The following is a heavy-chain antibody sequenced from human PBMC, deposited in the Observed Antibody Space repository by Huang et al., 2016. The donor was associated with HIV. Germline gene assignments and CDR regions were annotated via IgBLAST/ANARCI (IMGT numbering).Heavy chain of an antibody. CDR1: GFTFSSYW. CDR3: ARDSQQWLVEDY. V-gene: IGHV3-74*01. D-gene: IGHD6-19*01. J-gene: IGHJ4*02. CDR2: INSDGSST. Sequence: EVQLVESGGGLVQPGGSLRLSCAASGFTFSSYWMHWVRQAPGKGLWWVSRINSDGSSTSYADSVKGRLTISRDNAKNTLYLQMNSLRAEDTAVYYCARDSQQWLVEDYWGQGTLVTVSS.